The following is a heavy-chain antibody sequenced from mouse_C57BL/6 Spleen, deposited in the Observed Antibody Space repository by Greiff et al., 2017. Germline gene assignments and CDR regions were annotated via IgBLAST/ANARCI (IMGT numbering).Heavy chain of an antibody. J-gene: IGHJ3*01. CDR2: IYPGDGDT. D-gene: IGHD3-2*02. CDR1: GYAFSSSW. V-gene: IGHV1-82*01. Sequence: QVQLQQSGPELVKPGASVKISCKASGYAFSSSWMNWVKQRPGQGLEWIGRIYPGDGDTNYNGKFKGKATLTADKSSSTAYMQLSSLTSEDSAVYFCARDSSGYDWFAYWGQGTLVTVSA. CDR3: ARDSSGYDWFAY.